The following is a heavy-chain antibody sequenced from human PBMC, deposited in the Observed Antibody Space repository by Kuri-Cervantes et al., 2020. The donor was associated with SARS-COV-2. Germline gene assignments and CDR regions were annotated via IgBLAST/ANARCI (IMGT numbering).Heavy chain of an antibody. CDR1: GFTFSSYA. Sequence: GESLKISCAASGFTFSSYAMHWVRQAPGKGLEWVAVISYDGSIKYYADSVKGRFTISRDNSKNTLYLQMNSLRAEDTAVYYCARAGLTAHQSRYFGLYYYMDVWGKGTTVTVSS. CDR2: ISYDGSIK. D-gene: IGHD3/OR15-3a*01. J-gene: IGHJ6*03. V-gene: IGHV3-30-3*01. CDR3: ARAGLTAHQSRYFGLYYYMDV.